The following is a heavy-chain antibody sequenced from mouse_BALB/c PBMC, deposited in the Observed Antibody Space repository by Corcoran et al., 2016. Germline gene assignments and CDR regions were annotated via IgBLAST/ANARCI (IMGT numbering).Heavy chain of an antibody. CDR2: INPYNGGT. V-gene: IGHV1-18*01. D-gene: IGHD2-3*01. Sequence: EVQLQQSGPELVKPGASMKISCKASGYSFTGYTMNWVKQSHGKNLEWIGLINPYNGGTSYNQKFKGKATLTVDKSSSTAYMEILSLTSEDSAVYYCARVIYDGYYPWFAYWGQGTLVTVSA. J-gene: IGHJ3*01. CDR1: GYSFTGYT. CDR3: ARVIYDGYYPWFAY.